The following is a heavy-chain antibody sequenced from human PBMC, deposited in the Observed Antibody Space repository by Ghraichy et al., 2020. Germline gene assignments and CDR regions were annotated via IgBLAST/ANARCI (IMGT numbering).Heavy chain of an antibody. Sequence: GGSLRLSCAASGFTFSSYGMHWVRQAPGKGLEWVAVISYDGSNKYYADSVKGRFTISRDNSKNTLYLQMNSLRAEDTAVYYCAKDLPQVEMATISFTLDYWGQGTLVTVSS. CDR2: ISYDGSNK. D-gene: IGHD5-24*01. J-gene: IGHJ4*02. CDR1: GFTFSSYG. V-gene: IGHV3-30*18. CDR3: AKDLPQVEMATISFTLDY.